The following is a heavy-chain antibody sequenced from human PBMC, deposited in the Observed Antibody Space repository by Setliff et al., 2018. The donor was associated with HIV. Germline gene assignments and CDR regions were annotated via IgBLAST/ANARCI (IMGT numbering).Heavy chain of an antibody. J-gene: IGHJ5*02. CDR1: GVSISNYY. D-gene: IGHD5-18*01. CDR3: VRVDPPYSYGGWFDP. CDR2: IYTSGNT. Sequence: SETLSLTCTVSGVSISNYYWSWIRQPAGKGLEWIGRIYTSGNTNYNPSLKSRVTMSVDTSKNQFSLKLNSVTAADTAVYYCVRVDPPYSYGGWFDPWGQGTLVTVSS. V-gene: IGHV4-4*07.